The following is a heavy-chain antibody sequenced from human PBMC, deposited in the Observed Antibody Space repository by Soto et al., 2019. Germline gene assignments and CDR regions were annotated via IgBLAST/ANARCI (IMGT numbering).Heavy chain of an antibody. CDR3: TRKRFGMDV. CDR1: GFAFSSSW. Sequence: GGSLRLSCAASGFAFSSSWMSWVRQAPGKGLEWVANIKEDGSEKDYVDPVKGRFTITRDNAKNSLYLQMNNLRAEDTGVYFCTRKRFGMDVWGQGTTVTVSS. CDR2: IKEDGSEK. V-gene: IGHV3-7*03. J-gene: IGHJ6*02.